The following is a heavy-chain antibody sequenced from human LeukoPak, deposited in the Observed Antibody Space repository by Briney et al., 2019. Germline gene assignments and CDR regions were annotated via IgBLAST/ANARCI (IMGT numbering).Heavy chain of an antibody. J-gene: IGHJ4*02. CDR2: IWYDGSNK. D-gene: IGHD5-18*01. CDR3: AKVGGYSSGSIDY. CDR1: GFTFSSYG. Sequence: GGSLRLSCAASGFTFSSYGMHWVRQAPGKGLEWVAVIWYDGSNKYYADSVKGRFTISRDNSNNTLYLQMNSLRADATAVYYCAKVGGYSSGSIDYWGQGTLVTVSS. V-gene: IGHV3-33*06.